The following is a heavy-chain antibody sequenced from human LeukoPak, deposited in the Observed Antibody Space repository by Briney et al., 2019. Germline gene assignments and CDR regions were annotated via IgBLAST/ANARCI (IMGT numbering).Heavy chain of an antibody. Sequence: GRSLRLSCAASGFTFSGYGMHWVRQAPGKGLEWVAVISYDGSNKYYADSVKGRFTISRDNSKNTLYLQMNSLRAEDTAVYYCAKLYSGSYPLDYWGQGTLVTVSS. CDR3: AKLYSGSYPLDY. CDR1: GFTFSGYG. V-gene: IGHV3-30*18. CDR2: ISYDGSNK. D-gene: IGHD1-26*01. J-gene: IGHJ4*02.